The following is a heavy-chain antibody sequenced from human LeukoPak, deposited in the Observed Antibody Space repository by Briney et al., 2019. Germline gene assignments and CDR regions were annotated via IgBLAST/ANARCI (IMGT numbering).Heavy chain of an antibody. CDR3: ARSGYNSGWSYYYYYYMDV. D-gene: IGHD6-19*01. CDR1: GDSISSGNYY. Sequence: SGTLSLTCAVSGDSISSGNYYWSWIRQPAGKGLEWIGRIYASGSPNYNPSLKSRVTISVDTSKNHFSLKLSSVTAADTAVYYCARSGYNSGWSYYYYYYMDVWGKGTTVTISS. CDR2: IYASGSP. J-gene: IGHJ6*03. V-gene: IGHV4-61*02.